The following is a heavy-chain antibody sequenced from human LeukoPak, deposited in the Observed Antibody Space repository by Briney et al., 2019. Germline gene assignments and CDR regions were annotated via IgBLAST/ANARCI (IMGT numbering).Heavy chain of an antibody. V-gene: IGHV4-34*01. CDR3: ATMGPTVTPPPRFDY. CDR2: INHSGST. D-gene: IGHD4-17*01. J-gene: IGHJ4*02. CDR1: GGSFSGYY. Sequence: SETLSLTCAVYGGSFSGYYWSWIRQPLGKGLEWIGEINHSGSTNYNPSLKSRVTISVDTSKNQFSLKLSSVTAADTAVYYCATMGPTVTPPPRFDYWGQGTLVTVSS.